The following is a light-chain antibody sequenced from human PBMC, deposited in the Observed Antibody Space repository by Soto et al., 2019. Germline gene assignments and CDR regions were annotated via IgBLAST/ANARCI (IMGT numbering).Light chain of an antibody. Sequence: EIGMTQSPATLSVSPGDTATLSCRASQSVSNRAWYQQKPGQAPPFLFYGASSRATGIPARFSGSGSGTEFTLTISRLEPEDFAVYFCQQYSDLPMTFGQGTLLEI. CDR2: GAS. J-gene: IGKJ5*01. V-gene: IGKV3-15*01. CDR3: QQYSDLPMT. CDR1: QSVSN.